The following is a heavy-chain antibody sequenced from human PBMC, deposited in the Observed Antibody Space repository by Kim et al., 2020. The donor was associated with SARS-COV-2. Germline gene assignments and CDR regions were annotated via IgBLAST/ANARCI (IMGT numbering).Heavy chain of an antibody. CDR2: IFYGGDT. Sequence: SETLSLTCSVSSDSFSAYCWSWIRHLPGKRLEWIGYIFYGGDTNYNPSLKSRVTISWDTSRNHFSLDLTSVIGADTAVYYCARSEGRASWHQFDYWGQGILVTVSS. J-gene: IGHJ4*02. CDR1: SDSFSAYC. V-gene: IGHV4-59*01. CDR3: ARSEGRASWHQFDY.